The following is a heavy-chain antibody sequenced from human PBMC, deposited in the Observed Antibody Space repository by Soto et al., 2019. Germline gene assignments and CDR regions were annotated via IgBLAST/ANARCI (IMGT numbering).Heavy chain of an antibody. CDR1: GYTFSDYY. J-gene: IGHJ4*02. CDR2: IDTSGTKI. V-gene: IGHV3-11*01. CDR3: ASHYDMWSGYLSPVDY. D-gene: IGHD3-3*01. Sequence: QVQLVESGGDLVKPGGSLRLSCAASGYTFSDYYMSWIRQASGKGLEWISYIDTSGTKIYYADSVKGRFSITRDNAKNSLYLELNSLRDEDTAVYYCASHYDMWSGYLSPVDYLCQGTLVTVSS.